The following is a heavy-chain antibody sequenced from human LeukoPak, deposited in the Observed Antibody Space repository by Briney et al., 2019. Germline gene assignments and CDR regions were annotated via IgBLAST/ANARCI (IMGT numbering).Heavy chain of an antibody. Sequence: GGPLRLSCAASGFTFSSYSMNWVRQAPGKGLEWVSSISSSSSYIYYADSVKGRFTISRDNAKNSLYLQMNSLRAEDTAVYYCARELLWFGEDYYGMDVWGKGTTVTVSS. CDR1: GFTFSSYS. CDR2: ISSSSSYI. J-gene: IGHJ6*04. D-gene: IGHD3-10*01. CDR3: ARELLWFGEDYYGMDV. V-gene: IGHV3-21*01.